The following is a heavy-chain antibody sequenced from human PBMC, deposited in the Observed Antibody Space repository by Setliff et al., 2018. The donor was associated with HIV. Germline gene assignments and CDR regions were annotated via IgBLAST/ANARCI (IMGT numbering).Heavy chain of an antibody. V-gene: IGHV1-18*01. CDR2: ISPHSGDT. J-gene: IGHJ4*02. Sequence: ASVKVSCKASGYRFTTYGLSWVRQAPGQGLEWMGWISPHSGDTKYAQKVQGRVTMTTDTSTGTSYMELRSLGSDGTAVYYCARGDGMGPVVVTAMFDYWGQGTLVTVSS. D-gene: IGHD2-21*02. CDR3: ARGDGMGPVVVTAMFDY. CDR1: GYRFTTYG.